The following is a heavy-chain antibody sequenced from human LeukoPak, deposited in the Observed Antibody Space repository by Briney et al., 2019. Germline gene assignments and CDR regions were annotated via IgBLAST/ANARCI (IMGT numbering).Heavy chain of an antibody. CDR1: GDSITTNSYW. CDR2: IYSSGNS. D-gene: IGHD2/OR15-2a*01. CDR3: ARRGIWDLNIGNWFDP. V-gene: IGHV4-39*02. Sequence: SESLCLTRGISGDSITTNSYWWGWIRQSPGKGLEWIGSIYSSGNSYYNPSLKSRATIYPATSKNHYSLSLTSVTAADTAVYYCARRGIWDLNIGNWFDPWGQGVLVTVSS. J-gene: IGHJ5*02.